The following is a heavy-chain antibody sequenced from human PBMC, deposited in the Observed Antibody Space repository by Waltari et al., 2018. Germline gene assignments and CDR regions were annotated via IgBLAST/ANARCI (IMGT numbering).Heavy chain of an antibody. CDR2: ISPTSAFI. V-gene: IGHV3-21*01. Sequence: EVQLVESGGGLVKPGGSLRLSCAASGFTLSDYSLNWVRQAPGKGLGGVSSISPTSAFIYYADSVRGRFTSSRDNAKNSLFLQMNGLRADDTAVFYCSRHTPCHAGICPHAFDIWGQGTVVTVSS. CDR3: SRHTPCHAGICPHAFDI. J-gene: IGHJ3*02. D-gene: IGHD2-15*01. CDR1: GFTLSDYS.